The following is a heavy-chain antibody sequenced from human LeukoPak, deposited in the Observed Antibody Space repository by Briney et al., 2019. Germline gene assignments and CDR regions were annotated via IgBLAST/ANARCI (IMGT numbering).Heavy chain of an antibody. CDR1: GFTFSSYS. CDR2: ISSSSSYI. Sequence: GSLRLSCAASGFTFSSYSMNWVRQAPGKGLEWVSSISSSSSYIYYADSVKGRFTISRDNAKNSLYLQMNSLRAEDTAVYYCARDIVVVVAASGYGMDVWGQGTPVTVSS. D-gene: IGHD2-15*01. J-gene: IGHJ6*02. CDR3: ARDIVVVVAASGYGMDV. V-gene: IGHV3-21*01.